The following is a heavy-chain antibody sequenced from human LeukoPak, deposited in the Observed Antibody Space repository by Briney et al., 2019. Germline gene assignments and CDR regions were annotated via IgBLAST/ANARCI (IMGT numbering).Heavy chain of an antibody. CDR3: AKDEYGWYAVFQH. J-gene: IGHJ1*01. D-gene: IGHD6-19*01. V-gene: IGHV3-30*02. Sequence: GGSLRLSCAASGFTFSSYGMHWVRQAPGKGLEWVAFIRYDGSNKYYADSVKGRFTISRDNSKNTLYLQMNSLRAEDTAVYYCAKDEYGWYAVFQHWGQGTLVTVSS. CDR1: GFTFSSYG. CDR2: IRYDGSNK.